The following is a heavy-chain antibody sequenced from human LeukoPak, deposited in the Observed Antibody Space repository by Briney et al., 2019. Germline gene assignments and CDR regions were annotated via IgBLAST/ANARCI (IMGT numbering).Heavy chain of an antibody. CDR3: AHRGIAARPDHWFDP. CDR1: GFSLNTNGVG. V-gene: IGHV2-5*02. CDR2: IYWDDDK. J-gene: IGHJ5*02. Sequence: SGPTLVKPTQTLMLTCTFSGFSLNTNGVGVGWIRQPPGKALECLSFIYWDDDKRYSPSLKSRLTITKDTSKNQVVLTMTNMDPVDTATYYCAHRGIAARPDHWFDPWGQGTLVTVSS. D-gene: IGHD6-6*01.